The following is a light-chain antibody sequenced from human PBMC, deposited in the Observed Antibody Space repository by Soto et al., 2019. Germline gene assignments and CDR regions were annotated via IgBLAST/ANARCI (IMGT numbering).Light chain of an antibody. J-gene: IGKJ1*01. CDR2: GAS. CDR3: QQYTDWPRT. Sequence: EIVMTQSPATLSVSLGEGVTLSCRASRSVSSNLAWYQQKPGQAPRLLIYGASTRATGIPARFSGSGSGTEFTLTISSLQSEDSAIYYCQQYTDWPRTFGLGTKVEMK. CDR1: RSVSSN. V-gene: IGKV3-15*01.